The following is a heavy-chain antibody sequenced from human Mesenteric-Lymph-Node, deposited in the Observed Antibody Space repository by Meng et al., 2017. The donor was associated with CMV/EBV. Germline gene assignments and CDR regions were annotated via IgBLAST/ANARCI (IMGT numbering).Heavy chain of an antibody. J-gene: IGHJ4*02. CDR1: GSSISSGYY. D-gene: IGHD2-8*02. Sequence: SETLSLTCTVSGSSISSGYYWGWIRQPPGKWLEWIASIYHSGTTYYNPSLKSRVTISVDTSKNQFFLNLSSVTAADTALYFCAREGATYGGVSGEFDYWGQGTLVTVSS. V-gene: IGHV4-38-2*02. CDR2: IYHSGTT. CDR3: AREGATYGGVSGEFDY.